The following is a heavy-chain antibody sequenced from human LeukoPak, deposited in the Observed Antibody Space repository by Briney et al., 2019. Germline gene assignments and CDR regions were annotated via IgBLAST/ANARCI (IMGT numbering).Heavy chain of an antibody. D-gene: IGHD4-23*01. Sequence: GGSLRLSCAASGFTFSSYAMSWVRQAPGKGLEWVSAISGSGGSRYYADSVKGRFTISRDNSKNTVYLQMNSLRAEDTAVYYCARSIGGNTHLDYWGQGTLVTVSS. CDR1: GFTFSSYA. V-gene: IGHV3-23*01. CDR3: ARSIGGNTHLDY. J-gene: IGHJ4*02. CDR2: ISGSGGSR.